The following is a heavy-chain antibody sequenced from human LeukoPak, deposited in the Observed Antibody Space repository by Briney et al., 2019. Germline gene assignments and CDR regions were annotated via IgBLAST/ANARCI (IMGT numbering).Heavy chain of an antibody. D-gene: IGHD1/OR15-1a*01. CDR3: TKDLRWEQQPMDY. CDR1: GFTFGNAW. J-gene: IGHJ4*01. Sequence: GGSLRLAWAASGFTFGNAWVGWVRHAARKGLEWVGCFKRKPDGGTTDYAAAVKGRFTPPTDPSENPLYLQMSSLKTEDPAVYYCTKDLRWEQQPMDYSGHGTLVTVSS. V-gene: IGHV3-15*01. CDR2: FKRKPDGGTT.